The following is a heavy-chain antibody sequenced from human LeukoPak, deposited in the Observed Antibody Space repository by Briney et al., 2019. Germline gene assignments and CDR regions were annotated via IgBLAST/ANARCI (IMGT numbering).Heavy chain of an antibody. J-gene: IGHJ4*02. V-gene: IGHV4-61*01. Sequence: SETLSLTCTVSGGSVSGSSYYWSWIRQPLGKGLEWIGYIYDSGSTNYNPSLKSRVTISVDTSKNQFSLKLNSVTAADTAMYYCAGDSSSWYYFDYWGQGTLVTVSS. D-gene: IGHD6-13*01. CDR2: IYDSGST. CDR1: GGSVSGSSYY. CDR3: AGDSSSWYYFDY.